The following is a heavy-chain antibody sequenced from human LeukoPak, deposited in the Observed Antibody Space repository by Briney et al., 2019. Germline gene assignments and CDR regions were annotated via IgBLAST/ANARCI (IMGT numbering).Heavy chain of an antibody. CDR3: AGGSITTDY. V-gene: IGHV4-59*01. CDR1: GGSISGYY. CDR2: IYYNGIS. Sequence: SETLSLTCTVSGGSISGYYWSWIRQPPGKGLEWIAYIYYNGISNYNPSLKSRVIISVDSSKNQFSLKLTSVTAADTAVYYCAGGSITTDYWGQGTLVTASS. D-gene: IGHD5-12*01. J-gene: IGHJ4*02.